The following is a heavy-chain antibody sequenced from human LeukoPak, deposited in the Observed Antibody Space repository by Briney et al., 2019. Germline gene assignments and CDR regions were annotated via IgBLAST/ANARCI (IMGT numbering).Heavy chain of an antibody. Sequence: GGSLRLSCAASGFTFSSYAMHWVRQAPGKGLEWVAVISYDGSNKYYADSVKGRLTISRDNSKNTLYLQMNSLRAEDTAVYYCAREGDYVWGSYRYNSYYFDYWGQGTLVTVSS. D-gene: IGHD3-16*02. CDR2: ISYDGSNK. CDR3: AREGDYVWGSYRYNSYYFDY. J-gene: IGHJ4*02. V-gene: IGHV3-30*04. CDR1: GFTFSSYA.